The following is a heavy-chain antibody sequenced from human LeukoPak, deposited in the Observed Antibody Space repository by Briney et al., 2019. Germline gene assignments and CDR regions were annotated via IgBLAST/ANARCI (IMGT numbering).Heavy chain of an antibody. D-gene: IGHD6-13*01. CDR3: AREKGVAAAGYETHAFDI. V-gene: IGHV1-2*02. J-gene: IGHJ3*02. CDR2: INPNSGGT. CDR1: GYTFTGYY. Sequence: GASMKVSCKASGYTFTGYYMHWVRQAPGQGLEWMGWINPNSGGTNYAQKFQGRVTMTRDTSISTAYMELSRLRSDDTAVYYCAREKGVAAAGYETHAFDIWGQGTMVTVSS.